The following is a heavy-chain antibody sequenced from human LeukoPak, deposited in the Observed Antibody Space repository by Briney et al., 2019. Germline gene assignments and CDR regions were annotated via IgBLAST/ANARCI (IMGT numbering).Heavy chain of an antibody. Sequence: GGSLRLSCAASGFTFSSYGMHWVRQAPGKGLEWVAVISYDGSNKYCADSVKGRFTISRDNSKNTLYLQMNSLRAEDTAVYYCAKEWDYWGQGTLVTVSS. CDR2: ISYDGSNK. CDR1: GFTFSSYG. V-gene: IGHV3-30*18. J-gene: IGHJ4*02. CDR3: AKEWDY.